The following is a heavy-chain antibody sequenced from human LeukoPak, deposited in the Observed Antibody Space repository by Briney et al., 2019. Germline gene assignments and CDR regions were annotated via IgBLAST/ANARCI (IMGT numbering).Heavy chain of an antibody. V-gene: IGHV1-18*01. Sequence: GASVKVSCKASGYTFTSYGISWVRQAPGQGLEWMGWISAYNGNTNYAQKLQGRVTMTTDTSTSTAYMELRSLRSDDTAVYYCARVAYFGGSSFVPFDYWGQGTLVTVSS. CDR3: ARVAYFGGSSFVPFDY. CDR1: GYTFTSYG. CDR2: ISAYNGNT. D-gene: IGHD1-26*01. J-gene: IGHJ4*02.